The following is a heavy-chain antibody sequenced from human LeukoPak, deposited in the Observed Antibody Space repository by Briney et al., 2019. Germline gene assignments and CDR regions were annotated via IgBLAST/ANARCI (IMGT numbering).Heavy chain of an antibody. CDR1: GFTFSSYS. D-gene: IGHD1-26*01. V-gene: IGHV3-48*04. Sequence: GGSLRLSCAASGFTFSSYSMNWVRQAPGKGLEWVSFISSSSSTIYYADSVKGRFTVSRDNAKNSLYLQMNSLRAEDTAVYYCARDRGGSYSAIDYWGQGTLVTVSS. CDR2: ISSSSSTI. J-gene: IGHJ4*02. CDR3: ARDRGGSYSAIDY.